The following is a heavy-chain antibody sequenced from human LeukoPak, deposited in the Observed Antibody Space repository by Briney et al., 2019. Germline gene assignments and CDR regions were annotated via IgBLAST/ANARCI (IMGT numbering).Heavy chain of an antibody. D-gene: IGHD5-18*01. Sequence: GGSLRLSCAASGFTFSNYAMHWVRQAPGKGLEWVTVISYDGSNKYYADSVKGRFTISRDNSKNTLYLQVNSLRPEDTAVYYCARVYIQGGYSYGADYWGQGTLVTVSS. CDR3: ARVYIQGGYSYGADY. CDR2: ISYDGSNK. V-gene: IGHV3-30*04. CDR1: GFTFSNYA. J-gene: IGHJ4*02.